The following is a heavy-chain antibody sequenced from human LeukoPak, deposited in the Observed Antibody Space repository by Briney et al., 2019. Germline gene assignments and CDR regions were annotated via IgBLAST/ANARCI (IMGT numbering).Heavy chain of an antibody. Sequence: PSQTLSLTCAVSGGSINSGGYSWSWIRQPPGKGLEWIGYIYHSGSTYYNPSLKSRVTISVDRSKNQFSLKLSSVTAADTAVYYCAIRTHDILTSYYLLDYWGQGTLVTVSS. CDR2: IYHSGST. CDR1: GGSINSGGYS. D-gene: IGHD3-9*01. V-gene: IGHV4-30-2*01. J-gene: IGHJ4*02. CDR3: AIRTHDILTSYYLLDY.